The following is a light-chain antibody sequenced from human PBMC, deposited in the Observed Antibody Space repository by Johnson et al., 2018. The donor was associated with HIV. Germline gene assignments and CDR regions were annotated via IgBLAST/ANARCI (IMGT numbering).Light chain of an antibody. CDR2: ENN. J-gene: IGLJ1*01. CDR3: GTWDSSLGASYV. Sequence: QSVLTQPPSVSAAPGQKVTISCSGSSSNIGNNYVSWYQQLPGTAPKLLIYENNKRPSGIPDRFSGSKSGTSATLGITGLQTGDEADYYCGTWDSSLGASYVFGTGTKVTVI. V-gene: IGLV1-51*02. CDR1: SSNIGNNY.